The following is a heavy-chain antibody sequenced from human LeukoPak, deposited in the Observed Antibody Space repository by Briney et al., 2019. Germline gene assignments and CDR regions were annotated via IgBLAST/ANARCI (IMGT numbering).Heavy chain of an antibody. J-gene: IGHJ4*02. Sequence: GGSLRLSCAASGFTFSSYAMSWVRQAPGKGREWVSAISGSGGSTYYADSVKGRFTISRDNSKNTLYLQMNSLRAEDTAVYYCAKGPYSSGWYFDYWGQGTLVTVSS. CDR1: GFTFSSYA. CDR2: ISGSGGST. D-gene: IGHD6-19*01. V-gene: IGHV3-23*01. CDR3: AKGPYSSGWYFDY.